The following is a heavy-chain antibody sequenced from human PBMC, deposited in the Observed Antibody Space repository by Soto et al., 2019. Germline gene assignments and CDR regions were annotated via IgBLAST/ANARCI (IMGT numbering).Heavy chain of an antibody. J-gene: IGHJ4*02. Sequence: GGSLRLSCATSGLTFSNYAMSWVRQAPGGGLEWVSSMSGSSSTTYYADSVRGRFTISRDRSKNTLYLQMSSLRAEDTALYYCAKNQERELPRVIDFWGQGTLVTVPS. V-gene: IGHV3-23*01. CDR2: MSGSSSTT. CDR1: GLTFSNYA. CDR3: AKNQERELPRVIDF. D-gene: IGHD1-7*01.